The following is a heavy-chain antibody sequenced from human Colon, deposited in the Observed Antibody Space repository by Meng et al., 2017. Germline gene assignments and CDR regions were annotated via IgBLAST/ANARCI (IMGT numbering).Heavy chain of an antibody. V-gene: IGHV4-39*07. CDR2: IYYSGST. J-gene: IGHJ4*02. D-gene: IGHD3-16*02. Sequence: SETLSLTCTVSGGSISGSSYYWGWIRQPPGKGLEWIGSIYYSGSTYYNPSLKSRVTISVDTSKNQFSLKLSSVTAADTAVYYCARSLTITFGGVIALGYWGQGTLVTVSS. CDR3: ARSLTITFGGVIALGY. CDR1: GGSISGSSYY.